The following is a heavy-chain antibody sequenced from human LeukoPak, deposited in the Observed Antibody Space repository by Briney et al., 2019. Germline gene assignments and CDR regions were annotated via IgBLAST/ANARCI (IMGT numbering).Heavy chain of an antibody. CDR1: GFTFSSYA. V-gene: IGHV3-64*01. Sequence: GGSLRLSCAASGFTFSSYAMHWVRQAPGKGLEYVSAISSNGGSTYYANSVKGRFTISRDNSKNTLYLQMGSLRAEDMAVYYCARDGRDGHEPWGQGTLVTVSS. D-gene: IGHD1-14*01. J-gene: IGHJ4*02. CDR2: ISSNGGST. CDR3: ARDGRDGHEP.